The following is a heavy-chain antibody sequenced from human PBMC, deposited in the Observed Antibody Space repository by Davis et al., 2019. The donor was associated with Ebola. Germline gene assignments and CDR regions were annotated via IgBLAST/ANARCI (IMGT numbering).Heavy chain of an antibody. D-gene: IGHD1-26*01. V-gene: IGHV3-48*04. CDR3: VTFPTSGSHYGFQGG. J-gene: IGHJ4*02. Sequence: GESLKISCAASGFTFSPYSMNWVRQAPGKGLEWISYITSGSTTIQYADSVKGRFTISRDNAKNTLYLQMNSLRAEDTAVYYCVTFPTSGSHYGFQGGWGQGTLVTVSS. CDR1: GFTFSPYS. CDR2: ITSGSTTI.